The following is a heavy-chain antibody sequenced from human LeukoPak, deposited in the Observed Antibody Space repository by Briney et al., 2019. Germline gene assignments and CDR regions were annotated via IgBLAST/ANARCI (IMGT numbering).Heavy chain of an antibody. Sequence: GGSLRLSCAASGFTFSNYWMYWVRQAPGKGLEWVSYISSSGSTIYYADSVKGRFTISRDNAKNSLYLQMNSLRAEDTAVYYCAELGITMIGGVWGKGTTVTISS. J-gene: IGHJ6*04. CDR1: GFTFSNYW. CDR3: AELGITMIGGV. D-gene: IGHD3-10*02. V-gene: IGHV3-48*04. CDR2: ISSSGSTI.